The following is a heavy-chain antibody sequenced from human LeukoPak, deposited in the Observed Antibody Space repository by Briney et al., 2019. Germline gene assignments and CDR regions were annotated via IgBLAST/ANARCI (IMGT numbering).Heavy chain of an antibody. CDR1: GFTFSTYT. CDR2: ISSRSSYI. CDR3: ARDRLLEDRDYCYYYYMDV. V-gene: IGHV3-21*01. D-gene: IGHD1-1*01. Sequence: TGGSLRLSCAASGFTFSTYTMNWVRQAQGKGLEWVSSISSRSSYIYYADSVKGRFTISRDNAKNSLYLQMNSLRAEDTAVYHCARDRLLEDRDYCYYYYMDVWGKGTTVTVSS. J-gene: IGHJ6*03.